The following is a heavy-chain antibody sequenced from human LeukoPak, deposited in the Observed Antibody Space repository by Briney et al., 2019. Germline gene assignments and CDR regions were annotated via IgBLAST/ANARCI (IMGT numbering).Heavy chain of an antibody. V-gene: IGHV3-23*01. Sequence: GGSLRLSCAASGFTFSSYAMSRVRQAPGKGLEWVSAISGSGGSTYYADSVKGRFTISRDNSKNTLYLQMNSMRAEDTAVYYCAKARTTYCSGGSCLTFDYWGQGTLVTVSS. CDR2: ISGSGGST. J-gene: IGHJ4*02. D-gene: IGHD2-15*01. CDR1: GFTFSSYA. CDR3: AKARTTYCSGGSCLTFDY.